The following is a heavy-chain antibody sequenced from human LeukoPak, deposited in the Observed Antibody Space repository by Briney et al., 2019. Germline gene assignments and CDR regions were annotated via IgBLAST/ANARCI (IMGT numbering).Heavy chain of an antibody. D-gene: IGHD3-3*01. V-gene: IGHV1-69*13. CDR3: ARDKDVLEWLTGMDV. Sequence: ASVKVSCKASGGTFSSYAISWVRQAPGQGLEWMGGIIPIFGTANYAQKFQGRVTITADESTSTAYMELSSLRSEDTAVYYCARDKDVLEWLTGMDVWGQGTTVTVSS. CDR1: GGTFSSYA. J-gene: IGHJ6*02. CDR2: IIPIFGTA.